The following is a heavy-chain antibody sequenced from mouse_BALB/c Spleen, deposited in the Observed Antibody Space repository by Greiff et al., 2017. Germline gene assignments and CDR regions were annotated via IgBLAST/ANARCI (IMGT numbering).Heavy chain of an antibody. Sequence: QVQLKESGPGLVAPSQSLSITCTVSGFSLSRYSVHWVRQPPGKGLEWLGVIWAGGSTNYNSALMSRLSISKDNSKSQVFLKMNSLQTDDTAMYYCARDRSIYYDYDVGAMDYWGQGTSVTVSS. V-gene: IGHV2-9*02. D-gene: IGHD2-4*01. CDR2: IWAGGST. CDR3: ARDRSIYYDYDVGAMDY. CDR1: GFSLSRYS. J-gene: IGHJ4*01.